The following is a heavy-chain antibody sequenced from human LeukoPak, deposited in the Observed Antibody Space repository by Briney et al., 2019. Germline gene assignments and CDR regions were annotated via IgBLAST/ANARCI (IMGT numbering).Heavy chain of an antibody. J-gene: IGHJ4*02. CDR2: INPSGGST. CDR1: GYTFTSYY. CDR3: ARVSGVVKTTMVTSPEYYFEY. V-gene: IGHV1-46*01. D-gene: IGHD5-18*01. Sequence: ASVKVSCKASGYTFTSYYMHWVRQAPGQGLEWMGLINPSGGSTSYAQKFQGRVTMTRDTSTSTVYMELSSLRSEDTAMYYCARVSGVVKTTMVTSPEYYFEYWGQGTLVTVSS.